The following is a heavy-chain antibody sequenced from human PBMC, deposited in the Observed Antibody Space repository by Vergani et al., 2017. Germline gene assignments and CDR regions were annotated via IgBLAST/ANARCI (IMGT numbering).Heavy chain of an antibody. CDR2: IIPIVGTA. Sequence: QVQLVQSGAEVKKPGSSVKVSCKASGGTFSSYAISWVRQAPGQGLEWMGRIIPIVGTANYAQKFQGRVTITADESTSTAYMELSSLRSEDTAVYYCARAGPYGSRPYYFDYWGQGTLVTVSS. D-gene: IGHD3-10*01. J-gene: IGHJ4*02. CDR1: GGTFSSYA. CDR3: ARAGPYGSRPYYFDY. V-gene: IGHV1-69*11.